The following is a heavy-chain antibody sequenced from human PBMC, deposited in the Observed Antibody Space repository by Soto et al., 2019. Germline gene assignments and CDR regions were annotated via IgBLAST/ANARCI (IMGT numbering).Heavy chain of an antibody. J-gene: IGHJ1*01. CDR1: GGTFSSYA. CDR3: SKFKYSTSVRYLKH. V-gene: IGHV1-69*13. D-gene: IGHD6-6*01. Sequence: ASVKVSCKASGGTFSSYAISWVRQAPGQGLEWMGGIIPIFGTANYAQKFQGRVTITADESTSTAYLQWTSLKASDTAIYYCSKFKYSTSVRYLKHWGQGTPVTVSS. CDR2: IIPIFGTA.